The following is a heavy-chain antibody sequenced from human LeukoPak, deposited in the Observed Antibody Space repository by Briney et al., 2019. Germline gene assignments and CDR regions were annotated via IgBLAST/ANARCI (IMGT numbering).Heavy chain of an antibody. CDR1: GGTFSSYA. Sequence: GASVKVSCKASGGTFSSYAISWVRQAPGQGLEWMGGIIPIFGTANYAQKFQGRVTITADKSTSTAYMELSSLRSEDTAVYYCARSTYYYDSSGYTGFDYWGQGTLVTVSS. CDR2: IIPIFGTA. J-gene: IGHJ4*02. V-gene: IGHV1-69*06. CDR3: ARSTYYYDSSGYTGFDY. D-gene: IGHD3-22*01.